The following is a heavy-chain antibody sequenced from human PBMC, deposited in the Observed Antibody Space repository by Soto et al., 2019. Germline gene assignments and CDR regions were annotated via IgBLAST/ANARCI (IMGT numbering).Heavy chain of an antibody. CDR1: GGSFSGYY. CDR2: INHSGST. D-gene: IGHD3-10*01. V-gene: IGHV4-34*01. Sequence: KPSETLSLTCAVYGGSFSGYYWSWIRQPPGKGLEWIGEINHSGSTNYNPSLKSRVTISVDTSKNQFSLKLSSVTAADTAVYYCARILWFGTYYYGMDVWGQGTTVTVSS. J-gene: IGHJ6*02. CDR3: ARILWFGTYYYGMDV.